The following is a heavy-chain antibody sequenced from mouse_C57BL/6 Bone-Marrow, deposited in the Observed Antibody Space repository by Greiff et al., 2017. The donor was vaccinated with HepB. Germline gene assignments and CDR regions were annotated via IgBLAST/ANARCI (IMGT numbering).Heavy chain of an antibody. CDR3: ARLYNDYDGYAMDY. D-gene: IGHD2-4*01. J-gene: IGHJ4*01. V-gene: IGHV1-69*01. Sequence: QVQLQQPGAELVMPGASVKLSCKASGYTFTSYWMHWVKQRPGQGLEWIGEIDPSDSYTNYNQKFKGKSTLTVDKSSSTAYMQLSSLTSEDSAVYYCARLYNDYDGYAMDYWGQGTSVTVSS. CDR2: IDPSDSYT. CDR1: GYTFTSYW.